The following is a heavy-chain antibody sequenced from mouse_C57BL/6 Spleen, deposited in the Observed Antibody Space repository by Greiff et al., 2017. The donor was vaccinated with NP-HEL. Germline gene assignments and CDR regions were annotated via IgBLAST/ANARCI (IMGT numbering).Heavy chain of an antibody. V-gene: IGHV1-26*01. J-gene: IGHJ3*01. CDR1: GYTFTDYY. CDR2: INPNNGGT. CDR3: ARRGISAWFAY. Sequence: EVQLQQSGPELVKPGASVKISCKASGYTFTDYYMNWVKQSHGKSLEWIGDINPNNGGTSYNQKFKGKATLTVDKSSSTAYMELRSLTSEDSAVYYCARRGISAWFAYWVQGTLVTVSA.